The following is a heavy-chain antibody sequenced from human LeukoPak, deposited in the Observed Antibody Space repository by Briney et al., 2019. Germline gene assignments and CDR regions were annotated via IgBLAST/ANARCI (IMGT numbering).Heavy chain of an antibody. Sequence: GGSLRXSXAXSGFTFRNXXXXXXRXAXGXXXXXXXAISSXGGXTYYGNSXXXXXXXSRDNAKNTLHLQMGSLRAEDXAVYYCAREGTQATEAAIDYWGQGTLVTVSS. CDR2: ISSXGGXT. V-gene: IGHV3-64*01. CDR1: GFTFRNXX. J-gene: IGHJ4*02. CDR3: AREGTQATEAAIDY. D-gene: IGHD6-25*01.